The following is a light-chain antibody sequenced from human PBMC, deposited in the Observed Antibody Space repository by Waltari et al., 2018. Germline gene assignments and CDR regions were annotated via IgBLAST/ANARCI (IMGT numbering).Light chain of an antibody. CDR3: QHYVRLPAT. V-gene: IGKV3-20*01. J-gene: IGKJ1*01. CDR2: HAS. CDR1: QSVSRT. Sequence: EIVLTQSPGTLSLSPGESPTLSCRTSQSVSRTLAWYQQKPGQAPKLLIYHASIRATGIPDRFTGSGSGTDFSLTISSLEPEDFAVYFCQHYVRLPATFGQGTKVEIK.